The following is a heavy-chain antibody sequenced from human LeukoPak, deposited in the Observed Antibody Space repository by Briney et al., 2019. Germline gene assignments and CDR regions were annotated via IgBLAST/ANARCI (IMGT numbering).Heavy chain of an antibody. CDR3: ARDWYCSSTSCYFDDDFDI. Sequence: SETLSLTCTVSGGSISSYYWSWMRQPAGKGLEWIGRIYTSGSTNYNPSLKSRVTMSVDTSKNQFSLKLSSVTAADTAVYYCARDWYCSSTSCYFDDDFDIWGQGTMVTVSS. CDR1: GGSISSYY. J-gene: IGHJ3*02. V-gene: IGHV4-4*07. CDR2: IYTSGST. D-gene: IGHD2-2*01.